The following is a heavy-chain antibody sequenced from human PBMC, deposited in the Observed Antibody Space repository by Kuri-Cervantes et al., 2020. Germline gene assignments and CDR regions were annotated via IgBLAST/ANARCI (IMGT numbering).Heavy chain of an antibody. CDR3: AKDSWGYWYFDL. CDR2: ISWNSGSI. Sequence: LSLTCAASGFTFDDYAMHWVRQAPGKGLEWVSGISWNSGSIGYADSVKGRFTISRDNAKNSLYLQMNSLRAEDTALYYYAKDSWGYWYFDLWGRGTLVTVS. CDR1: GFTFDDYA. D-gene: IGHD7-27*01. V-gene: IGHV3-9*01. J-gene: IGHJ2*01.